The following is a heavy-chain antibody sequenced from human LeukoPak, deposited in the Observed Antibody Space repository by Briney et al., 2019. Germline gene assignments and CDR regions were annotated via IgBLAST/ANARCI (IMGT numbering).Heavy chain of an antibody. J-gene: IGHJ6*02. D-gene: IGHD2-2*01. CDR2: TNANSGGT. Sequence: ASVKVSCKASGYTFTGYYMHLVRPAPGQGLEWMGWTNANSGGTNYAQKFQGRVTMTRYTSISTAYMELSRLRSDDTAVYCCARGPAASTSTYYYYYGMDVWGQGTTVTVSS. CDR3: ARGPAASTSTYYYYYGMDV. CDR1: GYTFTGYY. V-gene: IGHV1-2*02.